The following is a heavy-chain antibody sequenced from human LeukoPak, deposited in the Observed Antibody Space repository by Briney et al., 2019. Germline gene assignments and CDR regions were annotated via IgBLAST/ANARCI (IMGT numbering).Heavy chain of an antibody. J-gene: IGHJ6*03. CDR3: ARTTEGGYTYDFFYYYYMDV. Sequence: PSETLSLTCTVSGGSISSYYWSWIRQPPEKGLEWIGYIYYSGSTNYNPSLKSRVTISVDSSKNQFSLKLSSVTAADTAVYYCARTTEGGYTYDFFYYYYMDVWGKGTTVTISS. CDR2: IYYSGST. D-gene: IGHD5-18*01. CDR1: GGSISSYY. V-gene: IGHV4-59*01.